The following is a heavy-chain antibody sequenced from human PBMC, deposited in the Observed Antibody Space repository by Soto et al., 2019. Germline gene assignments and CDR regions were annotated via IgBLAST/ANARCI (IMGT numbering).Heavy chain of an antibody. V-gene: IGHV4-31*03. CDR3: ARVGGINAFDI. J-gene: IGHJ3*02. CDR1: GGSISSGGYY. CDR2: IYYYGST. Sequence: QVQLQESGPGLVKPSQTLSLTCTVSGGSISSGGYYWSWIRQHPGKGLEWIGYIYYYGSTYYNPSLKSRLTISVDTSKNQCSLKLSSVTAADTAVYYGARVGGINAFDIWGQGTMVTVSS. D-gene: IGHD3-10*01.